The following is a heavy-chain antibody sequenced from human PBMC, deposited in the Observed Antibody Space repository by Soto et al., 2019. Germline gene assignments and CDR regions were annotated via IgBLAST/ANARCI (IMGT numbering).Heavy chain of an antibody. CDR2: INHSGST. D-gene: IGHD3-22*01. J-gene: IGHJ4*02. V-gene: IGHV4-34*01. CDR1: GGYFSGYY. Sequence: PSATQSLTCAGYGGYFSGYYWSWIRQPPGKGLEWIGEINHSGSTNYNPSLKSRVTISVDTSKNQFSLKLSSVTAADTAVYYCASSSGYDHWGQGTLVTVSS. CDR3: ASSSGYDH.